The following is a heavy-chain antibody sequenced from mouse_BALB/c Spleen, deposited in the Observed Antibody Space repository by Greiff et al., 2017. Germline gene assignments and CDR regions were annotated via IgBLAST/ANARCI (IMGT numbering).Heavy chain of an antibody. V-gene: IGHV1-7*01. CDR1: GYTFTSYW. D-gene: IGHD1-1*01. CDR3: ARAFTTGFAY. CDR2: INPSTGYT. J-gene: IGHJ3*01. Sequence: QVHVKQSGAELAKPGASVKMSCKASGYTFTSYWMHWVKQRPGQGLEWIGYINPSTGYTEYNQKFKDKATLTADKSSSTAYMQLSSLTSEDSAVYYCARAFTTGFAYWGQGTLVTVSA.